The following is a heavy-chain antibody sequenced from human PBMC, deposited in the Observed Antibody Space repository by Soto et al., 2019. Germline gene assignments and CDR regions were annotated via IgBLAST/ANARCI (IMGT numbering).Heavy chain of an antibody. Sequence: GGSLRLSCGGSGFTFRGYWMHWVRQSPGKGLVWVSRINSDGTTTAYADSVKGRFTISRDNSKNTLFLQMTSLRADDTAVYYCTHCRGESCHGGYFGMDVWGQGTTVPVSS. J-gene: IGHJ6*02. CDR3: THCRGESCHGGYFGMDV. D-gene: IGHD2-15*01. CDR1: GFTFRGYW. V-gene: IGHV3-74*01. CDR2: INSDGTTT.